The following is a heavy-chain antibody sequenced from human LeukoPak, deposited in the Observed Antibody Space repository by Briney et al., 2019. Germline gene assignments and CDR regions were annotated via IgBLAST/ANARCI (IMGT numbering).Heavy chain of an antibody. V-gene: IGHV3-74*01. CDR2: INSDGSST. CDR1: GFTFSSYW. CDR3: ARKAAGLTLDF. D-gene: IGHD6-13*01. J-gene: IGHJ4*02. Sequence: GGSLRLSCAASGFTFSSYWMHWVRQAPGKGLVWVSRINSDGSSTNYADSVEGRFTISRGNAENTLYLQMNSLRAEDTAVYYCARKAAGLTLDFWGQGTLVTVSS.